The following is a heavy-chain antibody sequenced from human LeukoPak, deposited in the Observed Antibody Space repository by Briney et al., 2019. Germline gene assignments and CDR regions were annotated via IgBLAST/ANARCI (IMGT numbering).Heavy chain of an antibody. Sequence: SETLSLICTVSGGSISSGDYYWSWIRQPPGKGLEWIGYIYYSGSTYYNPSLKSRVTISVDTSKNQFSLKLSSVTAADTAVYYCARAGGVVPPSPFDYWGQGTLVTVSS. CDR3: ARAGGVVPPSPFDY. CDR2: IYYSGST. J-gene: IGHJ4*02. D-gene: IGHD2-15*01. V-gene: IGHV4-30-4*01. CDR1: GGSISSGDYY.